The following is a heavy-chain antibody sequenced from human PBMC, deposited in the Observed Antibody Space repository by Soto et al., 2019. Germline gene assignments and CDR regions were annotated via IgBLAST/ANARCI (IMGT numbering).Heavy chain of an antibody. D-gene: IGHD6-19*01. CDR2: IYYSGST. CDR3: ANIAVAGTFYYYMDV. CDR1: GGSISSSSYY. J-gene: IGHJ6*03. Sequence: LETLPLTCTVSGGSISSSSYYWGWIRKPPGKGLEWIGSIYYSGSTYYNPSLKSRVTISVDTSKNQFSLKLSPVTAADTAVYYCANIAVAGTFYYYMDVWGKGTTVTV. V-gene: IGHV4-39*01.